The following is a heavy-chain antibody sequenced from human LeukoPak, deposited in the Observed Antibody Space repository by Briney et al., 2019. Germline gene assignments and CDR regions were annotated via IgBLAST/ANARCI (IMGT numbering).Heavy chain of an antibody. V-gene: IGHV3-23*01. CDR2: LSGSGGST. Sequence: PGGSLRLSCAASGFTFSDYNMNWVRQAPGKGLEWVSGLSGSGGSTYYADSVKGRFTISRDNSKNTLYLQMNSLRAEDTAVYYCAKAGPGNYYYYYGMDVWGQGTTVTVSS. D-gene: IGHD1-14*01. CDR3: AKAGPGNYYYYYGMDV. CDR1: GFTFSDYN. J-gene: IGHJ6*02.